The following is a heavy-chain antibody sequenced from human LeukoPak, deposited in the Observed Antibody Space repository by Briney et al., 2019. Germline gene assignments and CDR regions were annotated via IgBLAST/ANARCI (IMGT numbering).Heavy chain of an antibody. Sequence: PGGSLRLSCAASGFTVSSNYMSWVRQAPGKGLEWVSVIYSGGSTYYADSVKGRFTTSRDISKNTLYLQMNSLRAEDSALYYCARGGRGSAAVVAPRSFDIWGQGTMVTVSS. D-gene: IGHD3-22*01. CDR1: GFTVSSNY. CDR3: ARGGRGSAAVVAPRSFDI. V-gene: IGHV3-53*01. J-gene: IGHJ3*02. CDR2: IYSGGST.